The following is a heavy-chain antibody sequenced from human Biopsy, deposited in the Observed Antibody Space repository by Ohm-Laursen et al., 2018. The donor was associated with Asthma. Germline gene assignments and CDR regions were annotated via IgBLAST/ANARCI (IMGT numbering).Heavy chain of an antibody. J-gene: IGHJ4*02. V-gene: IGHV3-30-3*01. CDR3: SRDTLGYYFDI. CDR2: ITFDGSTQ. D-gene: IGHD6-13*01. CDR1: GTHLGSYN. Sequence: SLRLSCTASGTHLGSYNMHWARQAPGKGLEWVAVITFDGSTQHYGDSVKGRFTISRDNSKNMLFLQMNTLRAEDTAVYYCSRDTLGYYFDIWGQGTQVTVSS.